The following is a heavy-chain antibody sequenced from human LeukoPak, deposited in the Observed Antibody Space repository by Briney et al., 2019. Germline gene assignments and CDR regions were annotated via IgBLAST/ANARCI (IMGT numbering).Heavy chain of an antibody. CDR3: ARGGGALVGATTFDY. CDR2: INHSGST. J-gene: IGHJ4*02. V-gene: IGHV4-34*01. D-gene: IGHD1-26*01. CDR1: GGSFSGYY. Sequence: SETLPLTCAVYGGSFSGYYWSWLRQPPGKGLEWIGEINHSGSTNYNPSLKSRVTISVDTSKNQFSLKLSSVTAADTAVYYCARGGGALVGATTFDYWGQGTLVTVSS.